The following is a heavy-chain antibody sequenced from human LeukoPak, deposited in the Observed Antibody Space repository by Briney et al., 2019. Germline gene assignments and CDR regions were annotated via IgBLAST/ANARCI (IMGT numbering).Heavy chain of an antibody. D-gene: IGHD3-16*01. J-gene: IGHJ4*02. CDR1: GFTYSSYA. Sequence: GGSLRLSCAASGFTYSSYAMSWVRQGPGKGLEWVSAISGSGGSTYYADSVKGRFTISRDNSKNTLYLQMNSLRAEDTAVYYCAKDQTGELWPIFDYWGQGTLVTVSS. CDR3: AKDQTGELWPIFDY. CDR2: ISGSGGST. V-gene: IGHV3-23*01.